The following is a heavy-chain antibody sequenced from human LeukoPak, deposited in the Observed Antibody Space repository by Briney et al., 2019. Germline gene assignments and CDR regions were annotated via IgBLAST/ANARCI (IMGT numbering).Heavy chain of an antibody. V-gene: IGHV1-69*04. CDR1: GGTFSNYA. CDR3: AIYYYGSGSSPKFDY. Sequence: SVKVSCKASGGTFSNYAISWVRQAPGQGLEWMGRIIPILGIANYAQKFQGRVTITADKSTSTAYMELSSLRSEDTAVYYCAIYYYGSGSSPKFDYWGQGTLVTVSS. D-gene: IGHD3-10*01. CDR2: IIPILGIA. J-gene: IGHJ4*02.